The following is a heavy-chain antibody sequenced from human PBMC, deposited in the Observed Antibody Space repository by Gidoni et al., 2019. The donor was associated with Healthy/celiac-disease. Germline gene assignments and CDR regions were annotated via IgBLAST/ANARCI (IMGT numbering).Heavy chain of an antibody. J-gene: IGHJ4*02. V-gene: IGHV2-26*01. CDR2: IFSNDEK. Sequence: QVTLKESGPVLVKPTETLTLTCNVSGFSLSNARMGVSWIRQPPGKALEWLAHIFSNDEKSYSTSLKSRLTISKDTSKSQVVLTMTNMDPVDTATYYCARRVGGYDFWSGYYYYFDYWGQGTLVTVSS. CDR1: GFSLSNARMG. CDR3: ARRVGGYDFWSGYYYYFDY. D-gene: IGHD3-3*01.